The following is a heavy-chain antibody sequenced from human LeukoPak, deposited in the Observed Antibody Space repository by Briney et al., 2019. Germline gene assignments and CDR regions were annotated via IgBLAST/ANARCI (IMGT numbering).Heavy chain of an antibody. CDR3: ARVSASHGYYYMDV. J-gene: IGHJ6*03. CDR1: GFTFSSYW. Sequence: GGSLRLSCAASGFTFSSYWMHWVRHAPGKGLVWVSRINSDGSSTSYADSVKGRFTISRDNAKNTLYLQMNSLRAEDTAVYYCARVSASHGYYYMDVWGKGTTVTVSS. V-gene: IGHV3-74*01. CDR2: INSDGSST.